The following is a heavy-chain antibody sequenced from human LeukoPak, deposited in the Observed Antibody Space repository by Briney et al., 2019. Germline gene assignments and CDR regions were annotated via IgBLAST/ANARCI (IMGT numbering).Heavy chain of an antibody. J-gene: IGHJ4*02. CDR1: GFTFGDTW. CDR2: IKQDGSEK. CDR3: ARICSSTDCLIPD. V-gene: IGHV3-7*01. Sequence: GGSLRLSCAASGFTFGDTWMNWVRQVPGQGLEWVANIKQDGSEKFYVASVKGRFTISRDNAKNTVYLQINSLRDEDTAVYYCARICSSTDCLIPDRGQGTLVTASS. D-gene: IGHD2-2*01.